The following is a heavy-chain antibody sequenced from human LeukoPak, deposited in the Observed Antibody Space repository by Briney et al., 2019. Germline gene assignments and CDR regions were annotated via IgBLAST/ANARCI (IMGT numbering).Heavy chain of an antibody. CDR2: IWYDGSNK. D-gene: IGHD6-19*01. CDR3: AKNGYSSGWAHLDY. CDR1: GFTFSSYG. J-gene: IGHJ4*02. V-gene: IGHV3-33*06. Sequence: GGSLRLSCAASGFTFSSYGMHWVRQAPGKGLEWVAVIWYDGSNKYYADSVKGRFTISRDNSKNTLYLQMNSLRAEDTAVYYCAKNGYSSGWAHLDYWGQGTLVTVSS.